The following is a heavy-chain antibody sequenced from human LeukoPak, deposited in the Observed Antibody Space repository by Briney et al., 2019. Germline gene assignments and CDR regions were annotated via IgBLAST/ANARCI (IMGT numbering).Heavy chain of an antibody. J-gene: IGHJ2*01. Sequence: GGSLRLSCAASGFTFSSYAMHWVRQAPGKGLEWVAVISYDGSNKYYADSVKGRFTISRDNSKNTLYLQMNSLRAEDTAVYYCARFGSGNNDWYFDLWGRGTLVTVAS. CDR3: ARFGSGNNDWYFDL. CDR2: ISYDGSNK. V-gene: IGHV3-30*04. D-gene: IGHD3-10*01. CDR1: GFTFSSYA.